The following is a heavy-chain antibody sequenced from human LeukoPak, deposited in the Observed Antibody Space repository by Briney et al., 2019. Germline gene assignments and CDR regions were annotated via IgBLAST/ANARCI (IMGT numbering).Heavy chain of an antibody. D-gene: IGHD4-17*01. Sequence: PGGSLRLSCAASGFTFSSYSMNWVRQAPGKGLEWISHISRSSNTIYYADSVKGRFTTSRDNAKNSLYLQLNSLRAEDTAVYFCARRKNDYGDFDYWGQGTLVTVSS. CDR1: GFTFSSYS. J-gene: IGHJ4*02. CDR3: ARRKNDYGDFDY. CDR2: ISRSSNTI. V-gene: IGHV3-48*01.